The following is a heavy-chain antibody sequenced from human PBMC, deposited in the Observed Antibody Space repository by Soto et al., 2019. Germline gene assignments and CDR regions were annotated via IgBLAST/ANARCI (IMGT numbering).Heavy chain of an antibody. Sequence: SETLSLTCTVSGGSISSNIYYWGWIRQPPGKGLEWIGNIHYSGSTYYNPSLKSRVTISVDRSKNQFSLNLGSVTAADTAVYYCARDRGYYYDSEGLSTPRNWHDPWGQGTLVTVSS. J-gene: IGHJ5*02. CDR2: IHYSGST. V-gene: IGHV4-39*07. CDR3: ARDRGYYYDSEGLSTPRNWHDP. D-gene: IGHD3-22*01. CDR1: GGSISSNIYY.